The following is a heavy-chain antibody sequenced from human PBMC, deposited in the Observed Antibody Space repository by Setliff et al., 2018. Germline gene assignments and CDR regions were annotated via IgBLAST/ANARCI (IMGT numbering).Heavy chain of an antibody. Sequence: ASVKVSCKASGYTFTGYYFHGVRQAPGQGLEWMGWINPNNGDTKSAQKFQGRLTMTRDTSISTAYMELSSLRSDDTAVYYCARSPPNRGSGSGWYGDFWGQGTLVTVSS. D-gene: IGHD6-19*01. CDR2: INPNNGDT. J-gene: IGHJ4*02. CDR1: GYTFTGYY. CDR3: ARSPPNRGSGSGWYGDF. V-gene: IGHV1-2*02.